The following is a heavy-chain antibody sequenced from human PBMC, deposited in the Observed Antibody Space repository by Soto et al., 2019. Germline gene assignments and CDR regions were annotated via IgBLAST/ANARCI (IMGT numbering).Heavy chain of an antibody. D-gene: IGHD3-3*01. J-gene: IGHJ5*02. V-gene: IGHV3-66*01. CDR3: ARDSYEQAGFFWFDP. CDR1: GFPVNSNY. CDR2: INSGGIT. Sequence: GGSLRLSFAASGFPVNSNYMSWVRQAPGKGLEWVSLINSGGITYYADSVKGRFTISKDNSKNTLYLQLNSLRAEDTAMYYCARDSYEQAGFFWFDPWGQGTLVTVS.